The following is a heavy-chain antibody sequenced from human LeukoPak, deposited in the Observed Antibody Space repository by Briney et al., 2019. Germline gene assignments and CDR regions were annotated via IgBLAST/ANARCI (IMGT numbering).Heavy chain of an antibody. J-gene: IGHJ4*02. Sequence: PSETLSLTCTVSGGSISSSSYYWGWIRQPPGKGLEWIGSIYHSGSTYYNPSLKSRVTISVDTSKNQFSLKLSSVTAADTAVYYCARQYYYDSSGDPFDYWGQGTLVTVSS. CDR1: GGSISSSSYY. V-gene: IGHV4-39*01. D-gene: IGHD3-22*01. CDR2: IYHSGST. CDR3: ARQYYYDSSGDPFDY.